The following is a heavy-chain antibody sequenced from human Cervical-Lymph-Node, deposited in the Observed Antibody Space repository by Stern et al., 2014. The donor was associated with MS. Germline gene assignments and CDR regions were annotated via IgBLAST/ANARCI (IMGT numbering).Heavy chain of an antibody. D-gene: IGHD3-9*01. J-gene: IGHJ4*02. CDR1: GFSLSTTGVG. Sequence: ESGPTLVKPTQTLTLTCTFSGFSLSTTGVGVGWIRQPPGKALEWLAGIYWNDDKRYSPSLKSRLTITKDTSKNQVFLTMTNMDPVDTATYYCAHRQPRYDFLNGHRPYLFYFDWWGQGTLVTVSS. CDR3: AHRQPRYDFLNGHRPYLFYFDW. V-gene: IGHV2-5*01. CDR2: IYWNDDK.